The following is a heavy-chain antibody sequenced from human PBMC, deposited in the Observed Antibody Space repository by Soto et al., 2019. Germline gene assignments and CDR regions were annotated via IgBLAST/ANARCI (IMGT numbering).Heavy chain of an antibody. CDR1: GFSLSNARMG. CDR3: ARIPRTAWQLLRIDY. J-gene: IGHJ4*02. V-gene: IGHV2-26*01. CDR2: IFSNDEK. Sequence: QVTLKESGPVLVKPTETLTLTCTVSGFSLSNARMGVTWIRQPPGKALEWLAHIFSNDEKSSNTSLNSRLTISMDTSKSQVVLTMTNMDPVDTATYYCARIPRTAWQLLRIDYWGQGALVTVSS. D-gene: IGHD6-6*01.